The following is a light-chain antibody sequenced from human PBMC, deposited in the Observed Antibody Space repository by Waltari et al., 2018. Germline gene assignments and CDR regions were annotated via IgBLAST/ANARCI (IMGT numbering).Light chain of an antibody. CDR1: SSDVGGYDF. CDR3: NSYTSSNTRV. CDR2: DVS. V-gene: IGLV2-14*03. J-gene: IGLJ1*01. Sequence: QSALTQPASVSGSPGQSITISCTGSSSDVGGYDFVSWYKQHPGKVPKLIIYDVSHRPSWVSTRFSGSKSRNTASLTISGLQSEDEADYYCNSYTSSNTRVFGTGTRVTVL.